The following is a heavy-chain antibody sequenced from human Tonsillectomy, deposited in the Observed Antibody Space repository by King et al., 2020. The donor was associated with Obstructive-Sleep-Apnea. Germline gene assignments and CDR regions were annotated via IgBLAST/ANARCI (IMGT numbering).Heavy chain of an antibody. J-gene: IGHJ1*01. D-gene: IGHD3-10*01. CDR3: ARAASGSSDFFQT. Sequence: QLQESGPGLVKPSQTLSLTCIVSGGSITIGVYYWSWIRQHPGKGLEWIGYIYYTGSTHYNPSLKSRITMSVDTPKNHFSLKLTSVTVADTAVYYCARAASGSSDFFQTWSQGTLVTVSS. CDR2: IYYTGST. V-gene: IGHV4-31*03. CDR1: GGSITIGVYY.